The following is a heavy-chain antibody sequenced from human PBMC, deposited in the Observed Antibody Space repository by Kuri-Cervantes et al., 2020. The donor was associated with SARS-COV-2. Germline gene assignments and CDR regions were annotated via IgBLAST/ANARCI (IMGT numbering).Heavy chain of an antibody. J-gene: IGHJ6*02. CDR2: INHSGST. CDR1: GGSFSGYY. Sequence: GSLRLSCAVYGGSFSGYYWSWIRQPPGKGLEWIGEINHSGSTNYNPSLKSRVTISVDTSKNQFSLKLSSVTAADTAVYYCARQYYDILTGYYSDYYYGMDVWGQGTTVTVSS. V-gene: IGHV4-34*01. D-gene: IGHD3-9*01. CDR3: ARQYYDILTGYYSDYYYGMDV.